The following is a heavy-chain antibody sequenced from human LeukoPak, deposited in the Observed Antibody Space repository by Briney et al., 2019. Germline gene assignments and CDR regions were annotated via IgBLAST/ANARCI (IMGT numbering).Heavy chain of an antibody. J-gene: IGHJ4*02. CDR1: GFTFSNYW. Sequence: QSGGSLRLSCATSGFTFSNYWMTWVRKPPGKGLEWVANIKQDGSETNYADSVKGRFTISRDNAKNSVYLQMSSLRAEDTAVYYCARMHDYGVYWGQGTLVTVSS. CDR2: IKQDGSET. V-gene: IGHV3-7*01. D-gene: IGHD4-17*01. CDR3: ARMHDYGVY.